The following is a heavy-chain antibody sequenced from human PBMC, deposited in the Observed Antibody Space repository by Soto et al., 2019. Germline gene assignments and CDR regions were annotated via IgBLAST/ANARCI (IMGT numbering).Heavy chain of an antibody. V-gene: IGHV1-69*02. J-gene: IGHJ6*02. CDR3: ESTLDIAVAGPDYYYGIDV. CDR2: IIPILGIA. Sequence: QVQLVQSGAEVKKPGSSVKVSCKASGGTFSSYTISWVRQAPGQGLEWMGRIIPILGIANYAQKFQGRVTITADKSTSTAYMELSRLRSEDTAVYYCESTLDIAVAGPDYYYGIDVWGQGTTVTVSS. D-gene: IGHD6-19*01. CDR1: GGTFSSYT.